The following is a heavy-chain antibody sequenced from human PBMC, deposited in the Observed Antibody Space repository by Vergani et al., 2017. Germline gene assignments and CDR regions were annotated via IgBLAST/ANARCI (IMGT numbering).Heavy chain of an antibody. J-gene: IGHJ4*02. CDR2: VYDSGNT. D-gene: IGHD1-1*01. CDR3: ARHTTYTDS. V-gene: IGHV4-31*03. CDR1: GGSISTGGYY. Sequence: QVHLQESGPGLVKPSETLSLSCTVSGGSISTGGYYWTWIRQRPGKALEWIGFVYDSGNTYYNPSLEGRVSISADTSKNQFSLKLNFVTAADTAVYYCARHTTYTDSWGQGTLVTVSS.